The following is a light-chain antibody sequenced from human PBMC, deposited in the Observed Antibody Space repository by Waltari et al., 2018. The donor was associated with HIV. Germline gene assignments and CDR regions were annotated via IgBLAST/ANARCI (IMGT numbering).Light chain of an antibody. CDR2: SNN. J-gene: IGLJ3*02. V-gene: IGLV10-54*04. Sequence: QAGLTQPPSVSKDLRQTATLTCTGNSHNVGNQGATWWQHHQGHPPKLLPYSNNNRPSGISERFSASRSRNTASLTITGLQPEDEADYYCSAWDSSLGAWVFGGGTKLTVL. CDR1: SHNVGNQG. CDR3: SAWDSSLGAWV.